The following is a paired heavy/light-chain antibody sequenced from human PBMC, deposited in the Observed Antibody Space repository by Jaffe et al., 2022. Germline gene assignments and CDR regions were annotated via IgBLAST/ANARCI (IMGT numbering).Heavy chain of an antibody. CDR2: ISWNSGGI. CDR3: ARDWGYDFWTGPIDY. CDR1: GFTFDDHA. D-gene: IGHD3-3*01. J-gene: IGHJ4*02. V-gene: IGHV3-9*01. Sequence: EVQLVESGGDLVQPGGSLRLSCTASGFTFDDHAMHWVRQAPGKGLEWVSGISWNSGGIGHADSVKGRFAISRDNSKNSLFLQMSSLRAEDTALYYCARDWGYDFWTGPIDYWGQGTLVTVSS.
Light chain of an antibody. CDR2: DVT. CDR3: CSYVRSSSLWV. V-gene: IGLV2-23*02. CDR1: SSDVGTYNL. J-gene: IGLJ3*02. Sequence: QSALTQPASVSGSPGQSVTISCSGTSSDVGTYNLVSWYQQHPGKAPKVIIYDVTKRPSGVSNRFSGSKSGNTASLTISGLQAEDEADYYCCSYVRSSSLWVFGGGTKLTVL.